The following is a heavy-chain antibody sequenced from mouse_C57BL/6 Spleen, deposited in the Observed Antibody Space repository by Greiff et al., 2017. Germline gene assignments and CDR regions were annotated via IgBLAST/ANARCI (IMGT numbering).Heavy chain of an antibody. D-gene: IGHD4-1*01. CDR3: ARDWPDY. CDR1: GYAFSSSW. Sequence: VKLQESGPELVKPGASVKISCKASGYAFSSSWMNWVKQRPGKGLEWIGRIYPGDGDTNYNGKFKGKATLTADKSSSTAYMQRSSRTSEDSAVYFCARDWPDYWGQGTTLTVSS. J-gene: IGHJ2*01. V-gene: IGHV1-82*01. CDR2: IYPGDGDT.